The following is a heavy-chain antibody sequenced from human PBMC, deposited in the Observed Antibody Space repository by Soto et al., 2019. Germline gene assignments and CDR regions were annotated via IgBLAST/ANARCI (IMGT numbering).Heavy chain of an antibody. CDR2: ISGSGGST. CDR3: AKDSYYYDSSGGNYYYYGMDV. CDR1: GFTFSSYT. Sequence: EVQLLESGGGLVQPGGPLRLSCAASGFTFSSYTMSWVRQAPGKGLEYVSAISGSGGSTYYADSVKGRFTISRDNSKNTLYLQMNSLRAEDTAVYYCAKDSYYYDSSGGNYYYYGMDVWGQGTTVTVSS. J-gene: IGHJ6*02. V-gene: IGHV3-23*01. D-gene: IGHD3-22*01.